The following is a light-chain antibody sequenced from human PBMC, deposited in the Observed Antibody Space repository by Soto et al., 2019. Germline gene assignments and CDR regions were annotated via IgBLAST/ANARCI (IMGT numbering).Light chain of an antibody. Sequence: EIVMTQSPASLSVSPGERATLSCRASQSVSSNLAWYQQKPGQAPRLLIYGASTRPTGIPARFSGGGSGTEYTLIISSRLSEDYAVYYCQQYNNWPPWTFGQGTKVEIK. CDR2: GAS. CDR1: QSVSSN. V-gene: IGKV3-15*01. CDR3: QQYNNWPPWT. J-gene: IGKJ1*01.